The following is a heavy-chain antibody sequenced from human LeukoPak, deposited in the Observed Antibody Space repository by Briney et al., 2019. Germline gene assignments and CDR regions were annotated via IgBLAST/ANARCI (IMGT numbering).Heavy chain of an antibody. CDR2: IIPIFGTA. CDR3: ARGAYYYDSSGYYPFDY. D-gene: IGHD3-22*01. CDR1: GGTFSSYA. Sequence: SVKVSCKASGGTFSSYAISWVRQAPGQGLEWMGGIIPIFGTANYAQKFQGRVTITADKSTSTAYMELSSLRSEDTAVYYCARGAYYYDSSGYYPFDYWGQGTLVTVSS. V-gene: IGHV1-69*06. J-gene: IGHJ4*02.